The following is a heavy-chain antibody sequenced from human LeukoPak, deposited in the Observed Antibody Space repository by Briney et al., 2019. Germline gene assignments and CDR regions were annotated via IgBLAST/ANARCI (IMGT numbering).Heavy chain of an antibody. J-gene: IGHJ4*02. CDR2: IYDSGST. CDR3: AREGYYGSGNLDY. V-gene: IGHV4-59*01. Sequence: SETLSLTCTVSVGSISSYYWSWIRQPPGKGREWIGHIYDSGSTNYNPSLKSRVTMSLDTSKSQFSLKLSSVTAADTAVYYCAREGYYGSGNLDYWGQGTLVTVSS. CDR1: VGSISSYY. D-gene: IGHD3-10*01.